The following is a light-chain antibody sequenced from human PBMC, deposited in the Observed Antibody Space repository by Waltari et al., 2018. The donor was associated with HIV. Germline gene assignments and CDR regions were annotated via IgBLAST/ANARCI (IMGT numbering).Light chain of an antibody. Sequence: YELTQPPSMSVSPGQTAKITCSGDVLAKQYAYWYQQKPGQAPVLVMSKDTQRPSEIPERFSGSSSGTTVTLTISGVQAEDEADYHCQSSDDSRPWIFGGGTEMTVL. CDR2: KDT. CDR1: VLAKQY. J-gene: IGLJ2*01. V-gene: IGLV3-25*03. CDR3: QSSDDSRPWI.